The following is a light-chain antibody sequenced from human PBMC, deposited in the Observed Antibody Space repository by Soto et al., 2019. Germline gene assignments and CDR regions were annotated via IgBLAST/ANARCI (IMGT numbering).Light chain of an antibody. CDR3: QQSYSLPLT. J-gene: IGKJ4*01. CDR1: QSLLYSSNNKNY. V-gene: IGKV4-1*01. CDR2: WAS. Sequence: DTVMTQSPDSLAVSLGERATLNCKSSQSLLYSSNNKNYLTWYQQKPGHPPKLLIYWASTRESGVPDRFSGSGSGTDFSLTITSLQAEDVAVYYCQQSYSLPLTFGGGTKVEI.